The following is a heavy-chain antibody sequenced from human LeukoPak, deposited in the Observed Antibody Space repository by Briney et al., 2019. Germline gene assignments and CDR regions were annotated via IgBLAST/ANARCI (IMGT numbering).Heavy chain of an antibody. V-gene: IGHV3-30*02. CDR3: AKDPRGDYDY. CDR2: ILYDGSNK. CDR1: GSTSIAYG. J-gene: IGHJ4*02. D-gene: IGHD4-17*01. Sequence: GGPRSFSFERPGSTSIAYGRPWVPRAPGRGWGWVAFILYDGSNKYYADSVKGRFTISRDNSKNTLYLQMNSLRAEDTAVYYCAKDPRGDYDYWGQGTLVTVSS.